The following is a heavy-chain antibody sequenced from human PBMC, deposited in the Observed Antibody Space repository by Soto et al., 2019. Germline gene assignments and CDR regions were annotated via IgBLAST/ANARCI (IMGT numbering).Heavy chain of an antibody. V-gene: IGHV1-3*01. D-gene: IGHD2-15*01. Sequence: AASVKVSCKASGYTFTSYAMHWVRQAPGQRLEWMGWINAGNGNTKYSQKFQGRVTTTRDTSASTAYMELSSLRSEDTAVYYCARVQDYCSGGSCYFDYWGQGTLVTVSS. J-gene: IGHJ4*02. CDR2: INAGNGNT. CDR1: GYTFTSYA. CDR3: ARVQDYCSGGSCYFDY.